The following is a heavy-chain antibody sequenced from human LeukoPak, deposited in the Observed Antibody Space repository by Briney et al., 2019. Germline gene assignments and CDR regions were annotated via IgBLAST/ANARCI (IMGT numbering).Heavy chain of an antibody. CDR3: ARVVLRFLEWLPFYYYYMDV. D-gene: IGHD3-3*01. Sequence: GGSLRLSCAASGFTFSDYYMSWIRQAPGKGLEWVSYISSSGSTIYYADSVKGRFTISRDNAKNSLYLQMNSLRAEDTAVYYCARVVLRFLEWLPFYYYYMDVWGKGTTVTVSS. CDR2: ISSSGSTI. CDR1: GFTFSDYY. J-gene: IGHJ6*03. V-gene: IGHV3-11*04.